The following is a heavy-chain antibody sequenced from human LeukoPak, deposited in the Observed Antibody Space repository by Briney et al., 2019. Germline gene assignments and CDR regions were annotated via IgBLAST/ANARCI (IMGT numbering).Heavy chain of an antibody. CDR2: IKQDGSEK. CDR1: GFTVSSNY. Sequence: GGSLRLSCAAYGFTVSSNYMSWVRQAPGKGLEWVANIKQDGSEKYYVDSVKGRFTISRDNAKNSLYLQMNSLRAEDTAVYYCARDRGSYSRDYWGQGTLVTVSS. V-gene: IGHV3-7*01. CDR3: ARDRGSYSRDY. J-gene: IGHJ4*02. D-gene: IGHD1-26*01.